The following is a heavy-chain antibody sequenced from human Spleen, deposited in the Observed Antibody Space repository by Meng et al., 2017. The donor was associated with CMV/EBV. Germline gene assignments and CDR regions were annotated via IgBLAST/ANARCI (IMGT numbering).Heavy chain of an antibody. CDR3: ARASNPRTTMIPGNPFDP. V-gene: IGHV5-51*01. CDR2: IYPGDSDT. Sequence: GESLKISCEGSGYSFSNYWIDWVRQMPGKGLEWMGSIYPGDSDTRCSPSFQGQVTISADKSIRTAYLQWSSLKASDTAIYYCARASNPRTTMIPGNPFDPWGQGTLVTV. CDR1: GYSFSNYW. J-gene: IGHJ5*02. D-gene: IGHD3-10*01.